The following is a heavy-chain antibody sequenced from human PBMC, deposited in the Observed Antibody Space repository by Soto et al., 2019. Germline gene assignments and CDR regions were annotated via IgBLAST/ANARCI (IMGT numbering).Heavy chain of an antibody. V-gene: IGHV1-69*01. Sequence: QVHLVQSGAEVKKPGSSVKVSCKASGGSFSNYIFAWVRQAPGQGLEWMGGTIPMFATTQYAQKLQGRVMTTADESTSTVYMDLTSLTSDDPAFDYCARGLVGQQLLVGFDAWGHGTLVSFAS. J-gene: IGHJ4*01. CDR1: GGSFSNYI. CDR2: TIPMFATT. D-gene: IGHD6-19*01. CDR3: ARGLVGQQLLVGFDA.